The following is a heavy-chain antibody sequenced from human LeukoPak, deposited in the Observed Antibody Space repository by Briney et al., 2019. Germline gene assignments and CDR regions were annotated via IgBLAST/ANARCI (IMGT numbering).Heavy chain of an antibody. CDR3: ARDYCTTTSCYDY. Sequence: GGSLRLSCAASGFTFSSYSMNWVRQAPGKGLEWVSSISSSSSYMYYADSVKGRFTISRDNAKDSLYLQMNSLRAEDTAVYYCARDYCTTTSCYDYWGQGTLVTVSS. V-gene: IGHV3-21*01. D-gene: IGHD2-2*01. J-gene: IGHJ4*02. CDR2: ISSSSSYM. CDR1: GFTFSSYS.